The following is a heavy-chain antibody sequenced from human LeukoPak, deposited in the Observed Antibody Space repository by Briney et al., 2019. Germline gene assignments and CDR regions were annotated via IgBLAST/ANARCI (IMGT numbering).Heavy chain of an antibody. D-gene: IGHD6-13*01. Sequence: GGSLRLSCAASGFTFSSYGMHWVRQAPGKGLEWVAFIRYDGSNKYYADSVKGRFTISRDNSKNTLYLQMNSLRAEDTAVYYCAKGMEPAAGFFDYWGQGTLVTVSS. CDR1: GFTFSSYG. V-gene: IGHV3-30*02. CDR2: IRYDGSNK. CDR3: AKGMEPAAGFFDY. J-gene: IGHJ4*02.